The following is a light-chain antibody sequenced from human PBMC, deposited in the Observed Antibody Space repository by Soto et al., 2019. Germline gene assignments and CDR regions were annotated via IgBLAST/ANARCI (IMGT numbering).Light chain of an antibody. CDR3: QTWGSGIRVV. V-gene: IGLV4-69*01. J-gene: IGLJ2*01. CDR2: LNSDGSH. CDR1: SGHSSYA. Sequence: QSVLTQSPSASASLGASVKLTCTLSSGHSSYAIAWHQQQPEKGPRYLMKLNSDGSHSKGDGIPDRFAGSSSGAERYLTIASLQSEDEADYYCQTWGSGIRVVFGRGTKVTVL.